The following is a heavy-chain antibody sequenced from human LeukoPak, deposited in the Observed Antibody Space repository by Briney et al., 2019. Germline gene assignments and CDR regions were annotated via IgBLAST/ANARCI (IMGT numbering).Heavy chain of an antibody. CDR2: INHSGST. CDR1: GGSFSGYY. CDR3: ARITPIVVVPAAKGRWFDP. V-gene: IGHV4-34*01. Sequence: SETLSLTCAVYGGSFSGYYWSWIRQPPGKGLEWIGEINHSGSTNYNPSLKSRVTISVDTSKNQFSLKLSSVTAADTAVYYCARITPIVVVPAAKGRWFDPWGQGTLVTVSS. J-gene: IGHJ5*02. D-gene: IGHD2-2*01.